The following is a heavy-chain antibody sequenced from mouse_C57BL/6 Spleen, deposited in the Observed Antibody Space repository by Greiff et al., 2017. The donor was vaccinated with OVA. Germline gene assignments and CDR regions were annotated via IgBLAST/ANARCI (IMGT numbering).Heavy chain of an antibody. CDR2: IDTSDSYT. CDR3: ARGGNWVPFDY. J-gene: IGHJ2*01. CDR1: GYTFTSYG. V-gene: IGHV1-69*01. Sequence: VQLQQPGAELVMPGASVKLSCKASGYTFTSYGMHWVQQRPGQGLEWIGVIDTSDSYTNYYQKFKGKSTVTGDKSSSTAYMQLSGLTFEDSAVYYCARGGNWVPFDYWGQGTTLTVSS. D-gene: IGHD4-1*01.